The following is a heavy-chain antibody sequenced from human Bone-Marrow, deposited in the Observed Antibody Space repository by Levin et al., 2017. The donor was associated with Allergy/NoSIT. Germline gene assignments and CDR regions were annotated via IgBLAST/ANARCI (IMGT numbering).Heavy chain of an antibody. CDR3: ATHLDGGTSRVRFDY. CDR2: FYSINSGSTT. J-gene: IGHJ4*02. Sequence: GGSLRLSCAAFGFTVSSNYMSWVRQAPGKGLEWVSIFYSINSGSTTYYADSVKGRFTISRDNSKNTLYIQMNSLRPEDTALYYCATHLDGGTSRVRFDYWGQGTLVTVSS. V-gene: IGHV3-66*01. CDR1: GFTVSSNY. D-gene: IGHD3-3*01.